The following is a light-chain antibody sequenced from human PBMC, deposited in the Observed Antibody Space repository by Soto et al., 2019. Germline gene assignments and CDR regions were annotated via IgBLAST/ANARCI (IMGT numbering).Light chain of an antibody. Sequence: EIVMTQSPATLSVSPGERATLSCRASQSVNIYLAWYQQKPGQAPRLLIFGASSRATGIPDRFSGSGSGTDFTLTISRLEPEEFAVYYCQQYGSSTPWTFGQGTKVDSK. V-gene: IGKV3-20*01. J-gene: IGKJ1*01. CDR1: QSVNIY. CDR2: GAS. CDR3: QQYGSSTPWT.